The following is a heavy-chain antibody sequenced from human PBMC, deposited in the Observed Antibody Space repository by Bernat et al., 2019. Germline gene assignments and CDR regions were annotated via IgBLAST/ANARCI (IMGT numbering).Heavy chain of an antibody. Sequence: QVQLQESGPGLVKPSETLSLTCTVSGGSISSYYWSWIRQPPGKGLEWIGYSYYSWSTNYNPSLTSRVTISVDTSKNQFSLKLSSVTVADTAVYYCARRGKWELYGDYYYYCMDVWGQGTTVTVSS. CDR3: ARRGKWELYGDYYYYCMDV. CDR2: SYYSWST. V-gene: IGHV4-59*08. J-gene: IGHJ6*02. D-gene: IGHD1-26*01. CDR1: GGSISSYY.